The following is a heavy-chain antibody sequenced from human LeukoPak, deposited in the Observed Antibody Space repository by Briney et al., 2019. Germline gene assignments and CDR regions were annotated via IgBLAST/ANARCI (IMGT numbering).Heavy chain of an antibody. D-gene: IGHD6-19*01. V-gene: IGHV4-4*07. CDR1: GGSISSYY. CDR3: ARALQWLVPGWFAP. J-gene: IGHJ5*02. Sequence: SETLSLTCTVSGGSISSYYWSWIRQPAGKGLEWIGRIYTSGSTNYNPSLKSRVTMSVDTSKNQFSLKLSSVTAADTAVYYCARALQWLVPGWFAPWGQGTLVTVSS. CDR2: IYTSGST.